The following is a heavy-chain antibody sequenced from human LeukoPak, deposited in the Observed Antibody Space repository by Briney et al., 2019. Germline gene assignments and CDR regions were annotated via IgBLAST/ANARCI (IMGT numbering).Heavy chain of an antibody. D-gene: IGHD2-15*01. Sequence: PSETLSLTCAVYGGSFSGCYWSWIRQPPGKGLEWIGEINHSGSTNYNPSLKSRVTISVDTSKNQFSLKLSSVTAADTAVYYCARALGYCSGGSCHYFDYWGQGTLVTVSS. V-gene: IGHV4-34*01. CDR2: INHSGST. CDR3: ARALGYCSGGSCHYFDY. J-gene: IGHJ4*02. CDR1: GGSFSGCY.